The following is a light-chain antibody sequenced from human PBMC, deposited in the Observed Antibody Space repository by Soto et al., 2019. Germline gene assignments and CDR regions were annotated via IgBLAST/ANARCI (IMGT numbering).Light chain of an antibody. CDR2: WAA. J-gene: IGKJ2*01. CDR3: LQYYSPHRYT. Sequence: DIVMTQSPDAVAVSLGERATINGTFSQSVFYSSNSKHYYAWYQKKVGQPPKLLIYWAASRESVVPDRFSGSGSGRTFPLTIISLQADDVAVFYCLQYYSPHRYTFGQGTRLEIK. CDR1: QSVFYSSNSKHY. V-gene: IGKV4-1*01.